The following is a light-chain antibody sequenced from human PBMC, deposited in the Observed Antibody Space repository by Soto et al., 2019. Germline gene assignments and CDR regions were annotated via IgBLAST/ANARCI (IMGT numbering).Light chain of an antibody. CDR1: QSISVRH. J-gene: IGKJ1*01. V-gene: IGKV3-20*01. CDR3: LQYGSAPRA. CDR2: DTA. Sequence: EIVLTQSPGTLSSSPGERATLSCRASQSISVRHLAWYQQKPGQIPRLLIFDTASRAIGIPDRFSGSGSGTDFTLTISSLEPEDFAVYYCLQYGSAPRAVGQGTKVQI.